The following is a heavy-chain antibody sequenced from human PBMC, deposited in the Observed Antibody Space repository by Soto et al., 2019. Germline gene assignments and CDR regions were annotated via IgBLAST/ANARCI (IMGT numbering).Heavy chain of an antibody. D-gene: IGHD3-16*02. CDR1: SDGFPSYY. CDR2: INPNGGST. Sequence: SGQVSNEDPSDGFPSYYIHWVRQAPGHGLEWMGIINPNGGSTRFAQTFQGRITMTRDTSTSTVYMELRSLRSEDTAIYYCARSSAGVFGIIIEGSKWLAPWAEGSLVPVPS. V-gene: IGHV1-46*01. J-gene: IGHJ5*02. CDR3: ARSSAGVFGIIIEGSKWLAP.